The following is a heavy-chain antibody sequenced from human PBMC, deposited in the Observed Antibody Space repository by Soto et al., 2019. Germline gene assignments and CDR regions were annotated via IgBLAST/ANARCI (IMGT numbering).Heavy chain of an antibody. Sequence: QVQLVQSGAEVKEPGDSVRVSCEASGYTFTAYYIHWVRRAPGQGLEWMGWINPKFGDTTYAQDFQGRVSMTRDMSISTVYMELSRLTSDDTTIYYCARNMDYYYGRGSGNGHGVWGQGTTVAV. CDR1: GYTFTAYY. V-gene: IGHV1-2*02. J-gene: IGHJ6*02. CDR2: INPKFGDT. CDR3: ARNMDYYYGRGSGNGHGV. D-gene: IGHD3-10*02.